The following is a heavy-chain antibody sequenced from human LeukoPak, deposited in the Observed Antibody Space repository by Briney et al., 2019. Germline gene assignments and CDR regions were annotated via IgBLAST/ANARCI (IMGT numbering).Heavy chain of an antibody. V-gene: IGHV4-4*08. D-gene: IGHD4-23*01. Sequence: SETLSLTCTVSGGSISSYYWSWIRQPPGKGLEWIGRIYTSGSTNYNPSLKSRVTISVDTSKNQFSLKLSSVTAADTAVYYCARGRMSYGGNDYWGQGTLVTVSS. CDR2: IYTSGST. J-gene: IGHJ4*02. CDR3: ARGRMSYGGNDY. CDR1: GGSISSYY.